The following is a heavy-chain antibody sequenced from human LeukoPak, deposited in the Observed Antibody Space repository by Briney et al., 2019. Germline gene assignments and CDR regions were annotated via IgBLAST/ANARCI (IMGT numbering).Heavy chain of an antibody. V-gene: IGHV3-30-3*01. Sequence: PGRSLRLSCAASGFTFSSYAMHWVRQAPGKGLEWVAVISYDGSNKYYADSVKGRFTISRDNSKNTLYLQMNSLRAEDTAVYYCARTYDFGRGPPGDAFDNWGPGTWVIVSS. CDR1: GFTFSSYA. J-gene: IGHJ3*02. CDR2: ISYDGSNK. CDR3: ARTYDFGRGPPGDAFDN. D-gene: IGHD3-3*01.